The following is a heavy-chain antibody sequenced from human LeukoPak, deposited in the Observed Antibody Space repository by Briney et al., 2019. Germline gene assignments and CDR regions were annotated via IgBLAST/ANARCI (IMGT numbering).Heavy chain of an antibody. D-gene: IGHD2-15*01. V-gene: IGHV3-21*01. J-gene: IGHJ4*02. CDR2: ISSSSSYI. CDR1: GFTFSSYS. CDR3: ASAVVVAAVGGGFDY. Sequence: PGGALRLSCAASGFTFSSYSMNWVRQAPGRGLEWASSISSSSSYISYTDSVKGRFTISRDNAKNSLYLQMNSLRAEDTAVYYCASAVVVAAVGGGFDYWGQGTLVTVSS.